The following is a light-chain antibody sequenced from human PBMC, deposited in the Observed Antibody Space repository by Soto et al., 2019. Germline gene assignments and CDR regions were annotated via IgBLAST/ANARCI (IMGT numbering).Light chain of an antibody. CDR2: DAS. Sequence: EIVLTQSPATLSLSPGERATLSCRASQSISSYLAWYQHKPGQAPRLLIDDASSRATGIPARFSGSGSGTDFTLTISSLEPEDFAVYYCQYRTTFGQGTRLEI. V-gene: IGKV3-11*01. CDR3: QYRTT. J-gene: IGKJ5*01. CDR1: QSISSY.